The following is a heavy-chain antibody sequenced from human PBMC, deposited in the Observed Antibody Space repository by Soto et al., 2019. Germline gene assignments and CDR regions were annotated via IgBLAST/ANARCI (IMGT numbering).Heavy chain of an antibody. J-gene: IGHJ4*02. CDR3: ARGRGSAADYFDF. Sequence: QVQLVESGGGLVKPGGSLRLSCAVSGFTFSDYYMTWIRQAPGKGLEWVSYISSSTSGTSYADSVKGRFTISRDNDKNSLFLQINSLRADDTAGYYCARGRGSAADYFDFWGQGTLVTVSS. V-gene: IGHV3-11*05. CDR1: GFTFSDYY. D-gene: IGHD2-2*01. CDR2: ISSSTSGT.